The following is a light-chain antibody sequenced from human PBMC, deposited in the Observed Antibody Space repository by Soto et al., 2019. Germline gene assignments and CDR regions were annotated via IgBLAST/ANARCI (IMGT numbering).Light chain of an antibody. CDR1: SSYVGGYEF. CDR2: DVS. Sequence: QSLLTQPASVSGSPGQSITISCTGTSSYVGGYEFVSWYQQHPDNAPKLIIYDVSDRPSGESSRFSGSKSANTASLTISGLQAEDEADYYCSSYTSSGTYVFGTGTKDTVL. V-gene: IGLV2-14*01. J-gene: IGLJ1*01. CDR3: SSYTSSGTYV.